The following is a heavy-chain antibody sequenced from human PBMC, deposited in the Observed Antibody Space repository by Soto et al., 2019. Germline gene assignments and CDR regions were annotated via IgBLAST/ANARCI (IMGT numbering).Heavy chain of an antibody. CDR1: GYSFTSYW. CDR3: ASSQKPSNWFDP. V-gene: IGHV5-10-1*01. Sequence: GESLKISCKGSGYSFTSYWISWVRQMPGKGLEWMGRIDPSDSYTNYSPSFQGHVTISADKSISTAYLQWSSLKASDTAMYYCASSQKPSNWFDPWGQGTLVTVSS. CDR2: IDPSDSYT. J-gene: IGHJ5*02.